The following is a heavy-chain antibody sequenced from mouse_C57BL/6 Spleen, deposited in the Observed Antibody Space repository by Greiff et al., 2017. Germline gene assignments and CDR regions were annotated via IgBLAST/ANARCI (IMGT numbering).Heavy chain of an antibody. Sequence: QVQLQQSGAELVRPGASVKLSCKASGYTFTDYYINWVKQRPGQGLEWIARIYPGSGNTYYNEKFKGKATLTAEKSSSTAYMQLSSLTSEDSAVYFCAREDDGYPYAMDYWGQGTSVTVSS. V-gene: IGHV1-76*01. J-gene: IGHJ4*01. CDR3: AREDDGYPYAMDY. D-gene: IGHD2-3*01. CDR1: GYTFTDYY. CDR2: IYPGSGNT.